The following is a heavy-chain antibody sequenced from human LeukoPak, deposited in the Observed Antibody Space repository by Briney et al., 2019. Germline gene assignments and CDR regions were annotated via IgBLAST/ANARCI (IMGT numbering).Heavy chain of an antibody. CDR3: ATGSDILTGYFFY. J-gene: IGHJ4*02. D-gene: IGHD3-9*01. V-gene: IGHV1-24*01. CDR1: GYPLSELS. Sequence: ASVKVSCKVSGYPLSELSMHWVRQAPGKGLEWMGGFDAVDGRTIYAQKFEGRVTMTEDTSTDTAYMELTSLRSDDTAVYHCATGSDILTGYFFYWGQGSLVTVSS. CDR2: FDAVDGRT.